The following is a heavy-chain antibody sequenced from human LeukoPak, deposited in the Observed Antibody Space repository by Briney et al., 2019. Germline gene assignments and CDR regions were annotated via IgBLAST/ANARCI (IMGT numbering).Heavy chain of an antibody. CDR2: ISWKSGSI. V-gene: IGHV3-9*03. CDR3: AKSSGWYEIKYYFDY. J-gene: IGHJ4*02. CDR1: GFTFYDYA. D-gene: IGHD6-19*01. Sequence: GGSLRLSCVASGFTFYDYAMHWVRQAPGKGLGWVSGISWKSGSIDYADSVKGRFTISRDNAKNSLYLQMNSLRTEDMALYYCAKSSGWYEIKYYFDYWGQGTLVTVSS.